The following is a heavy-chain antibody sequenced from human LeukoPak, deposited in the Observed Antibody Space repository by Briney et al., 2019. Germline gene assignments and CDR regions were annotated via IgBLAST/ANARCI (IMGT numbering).Heavy chain of an antibody. J-gene: IGHJ1*01. CDR2: INHSGST. Sequence: SETLSLTCAVYGGSFSAYYWSWVRQPPGKGLEWIGEINHSGSTNYNPSLKSRVIISVDTSQNQFSLRLSSVTAADTAVYYCASTSGSYFTSAEYFQHWGQGTLVTVSS. V-gene: IGHV4-34*01. CDR3: ASTSGSYFTSAEYFQH. CDR1: GGSFSAYY. D-gene: IGHD3-10*01.